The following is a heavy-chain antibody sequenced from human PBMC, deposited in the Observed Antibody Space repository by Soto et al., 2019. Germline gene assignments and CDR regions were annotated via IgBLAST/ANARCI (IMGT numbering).Heavy chain of an antibody. V-gene: IGHV3-30*18. D-gene: IGHD3-22*01. CDR3: AKGYKSYYYDSSGYGPSNY. CDR1: GFTFSSYG. Sequence: PGGSLRLSCAASGFTFSSYGMHWVRQAPGKGLEWVAVISYDGSNKYYADSVKGRFTISRDNSKNTLYLQMSSLRAEDTAVYYCAKGYKSYYYDSSGYGPSNYWGQGTLVTVSS. CDR2: ISYDGSNK. J-gene: IGHJ4*02.